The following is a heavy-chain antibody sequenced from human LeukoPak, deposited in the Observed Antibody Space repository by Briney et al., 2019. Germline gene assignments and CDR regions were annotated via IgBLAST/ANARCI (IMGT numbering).Heavy chain of an antibody. D-gene: IGHD5-24*01. CDR1: GGSFSGYY. J-gene: IGHJ6*02. CDR2: INHSGST. Sequence: SETLSLTCAVYGGSFSGYYWSWIRKPPGKGLEWIGEINHSGSTNYNPSLKSRVTISVDTSKNQFSLKLSSVTAADTAVYYCAREMATDYGMDVWGQGTTVTVSS. V-gene: IGHV4-34*01. CDR3: AREMATDYGMDV.